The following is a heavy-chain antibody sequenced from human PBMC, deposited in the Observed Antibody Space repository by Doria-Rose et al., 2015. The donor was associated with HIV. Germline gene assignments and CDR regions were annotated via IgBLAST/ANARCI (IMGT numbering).Heavy chain of an antibody. CDR3: ARGHYDFWRGCWKSLDY. Sequence: ASVKVSCKTSGYTFTGYYMNWVRQAPGQGLEWMGIINPSGSNTNYTQKFQGRVIMTTDTSTTTVYMELSSLRYEDTAMYYCARGHYDFWRGCWKSLDYWGQGTLVTVSS. V-gene: IGHV1-46*01. D-gene: IGHD3-3*01. CDR2: INPSGSNT. J-gene: IGHJ4*02. CDR1: GYTFTGYY.